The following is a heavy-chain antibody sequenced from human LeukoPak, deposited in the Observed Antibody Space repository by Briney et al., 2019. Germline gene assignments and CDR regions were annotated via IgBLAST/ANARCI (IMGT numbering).Heavy chain of an antibody. D-gene: IGHD3-10*01. CDR3: ARRTRGGGEPYYYYYMDV. CDR2: IFYSGST. Sequence: SETLSLTCTVSGGSISSDSYDWGWIRQPPGRGLEWIGSIFYSGSTYYKPSLKSRVTISVDASNNQFSLKLTSVTAADTAVYYCARRTRGGGEPYYYYYMDVWGKGTTVTVSS. V-gene: IGHV4-39*01. J-gene: IGHJ6*03. CDR1: GGSISSDSYD.